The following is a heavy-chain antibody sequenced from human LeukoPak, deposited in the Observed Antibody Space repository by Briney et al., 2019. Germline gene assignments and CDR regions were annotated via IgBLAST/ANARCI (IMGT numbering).Heavy chain of an antibody. J-gene: IGHJ4*02. Sequence: GGSLRLSCAASGLTFDDYAMHWVRQAPGKGLEWVSGISWNSGSIGYADSVKGRFTISRDNAKNSLYLQMNSLRAEDMALYYCAKARGRYYFDYWGQGTLVTVSS. CDR1: GLTFDDYA. D-gene: IGHD3-10*01. V-gene: IGHV3-9*03. CDR2: ISWNSGSI. CDR3: AKARGRYYFDY.